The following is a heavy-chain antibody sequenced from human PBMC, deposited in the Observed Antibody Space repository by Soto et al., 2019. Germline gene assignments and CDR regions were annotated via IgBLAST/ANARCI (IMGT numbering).Heavy chain of an antibody. J-gene: IGHJ6*03. Sequence: GGSLRLSCAASGFTFSSYAMSWVRQAPGKGLEWVSAISGSGGSTNYADSVKGRFTISRDNSKNTLYLQMNSLRAEDTAVYYCAKEKQDSSSSDYYYYYYMDVWGKGTTVTVSS. D-gene: IGHD6-6*01. CDR1: GFTFSSYA. CDR2: ISGSGGST. V-gene: IGHV3-23*01. CDR3: AKEKQDSSSSDYYYYYYMDV.